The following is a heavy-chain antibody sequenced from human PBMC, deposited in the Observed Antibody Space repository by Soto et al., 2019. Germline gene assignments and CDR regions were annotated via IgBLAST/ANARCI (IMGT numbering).Heavy chain of an antibody. D-gene: IGHD2-2*01. CDR3: ARSQGSSTSLEIYYYYYYGMDV. CDR1: GGTFSSYA. CDR2: IIPISGTA. V-gene: IGHV1-69*01. J-gene: IGHJ6*02. Sequence: QVQLVQSGAEVKKPGSSVKVSCKASGGTFSSYAISWARQAPGQGLEWMGGIIPISGTANYAQKFQGRVTIPADESTSTAYMELSSLRSEDTAVYYCARSQGSSTSLEIYYYYYYGMDVWGQGTTVTVSS.